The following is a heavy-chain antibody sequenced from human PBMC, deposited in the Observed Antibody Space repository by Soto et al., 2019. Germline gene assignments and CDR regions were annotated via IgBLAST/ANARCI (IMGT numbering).Heavy chain of an antibody. CDR1: GYTFTSYA. CDR2: INAGNGNT. Sequence: ASVKVSCKASGYTFTSYAMHWVRQAPGQRLEWMGWINAGNGNTKYSQKFQGRVTITRDTSASTAYMELNSLRAEDTAVYYCAKDSQDIEVVPAAMFYFDYWGQGTLVTVS. D-gene: IGHD2-2*01. J-gene: IGHJ4*02. V-gene: IGHV1-3*01. CDR3: AKDSQDIEVVPAAMFYFDY.